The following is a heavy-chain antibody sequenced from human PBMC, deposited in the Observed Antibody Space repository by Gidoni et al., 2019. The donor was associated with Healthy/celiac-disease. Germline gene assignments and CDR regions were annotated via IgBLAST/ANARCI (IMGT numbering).Heavy chain of an antibody. Sequence: QVQLVQSVAEVKKPRSSVKLSCKASGGTYSSYASSWVRQASGQGLEWMGGIIPIFGKANYAQKFQGRVTITADKSTSTAYMELSSLRAEDTAVYYCARDGRGSGSYEPVDYWGQGTLVTVSS. CDR1: GGTYSSYA. CDR2: IIPIFGKA. CDR3: ARDGRGSGSYEPVDY. J-gene: IGHJ4*02. D-gene: IGHD1-26*01. V-gene: IGHV1-69*06.